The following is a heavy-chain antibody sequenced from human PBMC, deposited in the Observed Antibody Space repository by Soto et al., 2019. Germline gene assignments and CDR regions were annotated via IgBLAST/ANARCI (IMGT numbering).Heavy chain of an antibody. J-gene: IGHJ5*02. CDR3: ARDRGRDYDFWSGSDWFDP. Sequence: PPETLSLTCTVSGGSISSYYWSWIRQPAGKGLEWIGRIYTSGSTNYNPSLKSRVTMSVDTSKNQFSLKLSSVTAADTAVYYCARDRGRDYDFWSGSDWFDPWGQGTLVTVSS. CDR1: GGSISSYY. D-gene: IGHD3-3*01. V-gene: IGHV4-4*07. CDR2: IYTSGST.